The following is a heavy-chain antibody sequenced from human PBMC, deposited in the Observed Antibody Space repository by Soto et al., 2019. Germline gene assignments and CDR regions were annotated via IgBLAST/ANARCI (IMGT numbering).Heavy chain of an antibody. V-gene: IGHV1-69*06. CDR2: IIPIFGTA. CDR1: GGTFSSYA. CDR3: ARALDFWSGYFTDYYYYGMDV. Sequence: QVQLVQSGAEVKKPGSSVKVSCKASGGTFSSYAISWVRQAPGQGLEWMGGIIPIFGTANYAQKFQGRVTITADKSTSTADMELSSLRSEDTAVYYCARALDFWSGYFTDYYYYGMDVWGQGTTVTVSS. J-gene: IGHJ6*02. D-gene: IGHD3-3*01.